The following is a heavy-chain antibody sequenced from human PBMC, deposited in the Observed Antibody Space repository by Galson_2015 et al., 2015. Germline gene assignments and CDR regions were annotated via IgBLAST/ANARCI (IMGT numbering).Heavy chain of an antibody. CDR2: IFPGDSDT. CDR1: GYNFINYW. J-gene: IGHJ4*02. V-gene: IGHV5-51*01. D-gene: IGHD1-14*01. CDR3: ARRGGFNWNHGFDY. Sequence: QSGAEVKKPGESLKISCKGSGYNFINYWIGWVRQVPGKGLEWMGIIFPGDSDTRYSPSFQGQVTISADKSITTAYLHWSSLKASDTAIYYCARRGGFNWNHGFDYWGQGTLVTVSS.